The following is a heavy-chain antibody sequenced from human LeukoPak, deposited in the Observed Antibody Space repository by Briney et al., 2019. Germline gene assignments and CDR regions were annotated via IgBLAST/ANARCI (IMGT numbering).Heavy chain of an antibody. CDR2: INHSGYT. D-gene: IGHD4-17*01. V-gene: IGHV4-34*01. J-gene: IGHJ4*02. CDR1: GVSFNNYY. CDR3: TRMTTGHDY. Sequence: PSQTLSLTCAVSGVSFNNYYWSWVRQTPGKGLEWIGEINHSGYTNDSPSLKSRVTLSIDTSRKQFSLNLRSVTVADTGIYYCTRMTTGHDYWGQGTLVTVSS.